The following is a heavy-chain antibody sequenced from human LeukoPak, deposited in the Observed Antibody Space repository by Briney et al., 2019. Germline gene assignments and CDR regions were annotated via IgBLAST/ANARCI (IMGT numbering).Heavy chain of an antibody. CDR3: ARDSSSWYVYYYYYMDV. CDR1: GFTFSSYE. CDR2: ISSSGSTI. J-gene: IGHJ6*03. D-gene: IGHD6-13*01. Sequence: GGSLRLSCAASGFTFSSYEMNWVRQAPGKGLKWVSYISSSGSTIYYADSVKGRFTISRDNAKNSLYLQMNSLRAEDTAVYYCARDSSSWYVYYYYYMDVWGKGTTVTVSS. V-gene: IGHV3-48*03.